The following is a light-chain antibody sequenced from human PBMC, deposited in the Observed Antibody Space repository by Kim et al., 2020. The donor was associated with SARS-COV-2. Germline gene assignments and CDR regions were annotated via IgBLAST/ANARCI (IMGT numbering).Light chain of an antibody. V-gene: IGKV3-15*01. J-gene: IGKJ1*01. Sequence: ENVMTPSPATPLVSPGEKATLSCRASQSIRSNLAWYQQKPGQAPRLLRYGASTRATGIPARFSGIGSGTEFTLTISSLQSEDCAVYYCQQYNNRPQTFGQGTKVDIK. CDR3: QQYNNRPQT. CDR2: GAS. CDR1: QSIRSN.